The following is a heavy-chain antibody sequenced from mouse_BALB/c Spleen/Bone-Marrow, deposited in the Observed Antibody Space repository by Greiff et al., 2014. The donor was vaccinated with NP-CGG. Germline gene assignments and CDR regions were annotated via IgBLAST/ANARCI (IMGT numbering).Heavy chain of an antibody. D-gene: IGHD2-1*01. J-gene: IGHJ4*01. CDR3: NGNYYAMDY. CDR2: IYPDNGDT. CDR1: GFNIKDYY. V-gene: IGHV14-4*02. Sequence: EVQLQQSGAELVRSGASVKLSCTASGFNIKDYYMHWVKQRPEQGLEWIGWIYPDNGDTEYAPKFQGKATMTADTSSNTAYLQLSSLTSEDTAVYYCNGNYYAMDYWGQGTSVTVSS.